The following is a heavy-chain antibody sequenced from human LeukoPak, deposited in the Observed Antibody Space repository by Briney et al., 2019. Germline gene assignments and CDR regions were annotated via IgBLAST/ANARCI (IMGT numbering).Heavy chain of an antibody. CDR1: GFTVSSNY. CDR2: IYKAGNT. D-gene: IGHD3-22*01. CDR3: ARVLLDISGEQYWYYDL. Sequence: GGSLRLSCAASGFTVSSNYMNWVRQAPGRGPEWVSVIYKAGNTFYADSVKGRFTMSRDSSKNTLYLQMNSLRAEDTAVYYCARVLLDISGEQYWYYDLWGRGTMVTVSS. J-gene: IGHJ2*01. V-gene: IGHV3-53*01.